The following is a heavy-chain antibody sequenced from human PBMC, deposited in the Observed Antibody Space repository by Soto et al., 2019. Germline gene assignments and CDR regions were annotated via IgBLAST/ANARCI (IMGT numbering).Heavy chain of an antibody. Sequence: PSETLSLTCTVSGGSISSGDYYWSWIRQPPGKGLEWIGYIYYSGSTYYNPSLKSRVTISVGTSKNQFSLKLSSVTAADTAVYYCARDRVSSSEFYYYGMDVWGQGTTVTVSS. J-gene: IGHJ6*02. CDR3: ARDRVSSSEFYYYGMDV. V-gene: IGHV4-30-4*01. CDR2: IYYSGST. D-gene: IGHD6-6*01. CDR1: GGSISSGDYY.